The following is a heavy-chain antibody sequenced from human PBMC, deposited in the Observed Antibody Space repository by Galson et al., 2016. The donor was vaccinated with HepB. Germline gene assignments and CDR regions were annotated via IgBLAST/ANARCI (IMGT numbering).Heavy chain of an antibody. J-gene: IGHJ5*02. CDR1: GLTFSDFY. CDR3: ARVDYGSGWREGWFDP. Sequence: SLRLSCAASGLTFSDFYMSWIRQAPGKGLEWVSYISSSSSHTNYADSVKGRFTISSDNANNSLYLQMNSLRVVDTAVYYCARVDYGSGWREGWFDPWGQGTLVIVSS. V-gene: IGHV3-11*06. CDR2: ISSSSSHT. D-gene: IGHD6-19*01.